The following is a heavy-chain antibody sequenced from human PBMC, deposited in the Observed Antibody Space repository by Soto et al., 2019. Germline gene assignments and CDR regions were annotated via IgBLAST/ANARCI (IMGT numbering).Heavy chain of an antibody. CDR2: IHFANSDT. V-gene: IGHV5-51*01. J-gene: IGHJ4*02. D-gene: IGHD1-1*01. CDR3: AHAIHGTTYFN. Sequence: PGASLKISCEASGYTLTNHWIGWVRQMPGKGLEWMGLIHFANSDTKYSPSFQGQVTISADKSTSTAYLQWSSLRASDTATYHCAHAIHGTTYFNWGQGTLVTVSS. CDR1: GYTLTNHW.